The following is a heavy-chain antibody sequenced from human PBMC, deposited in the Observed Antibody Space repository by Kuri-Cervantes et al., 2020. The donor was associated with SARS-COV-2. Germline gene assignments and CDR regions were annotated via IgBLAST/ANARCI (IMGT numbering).Heavy chain of an antibody. CDR3: ARAAGDQGEYYYYYYMDV. CDR2: IYYSGST. D-gene: IGHD7-27*01. J-gene: IGHJ6*03. CDR1: GGSISSGDYY. V-gene: IGHV4-30-4*08. Sequence: SETLSLTCTVSGGSISSGDYYWSWIRQPPGKGLEWSGYIYYSGSTYYNTSLKSRVTISVDTSKNQFSLKLSSVTAADTAVYYCARAAGDQGEYYYYYYMDVWGKGTTVTVSS.